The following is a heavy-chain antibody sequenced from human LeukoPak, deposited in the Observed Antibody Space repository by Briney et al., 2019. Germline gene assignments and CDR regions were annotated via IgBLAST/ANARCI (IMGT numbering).Heavy chain of an antibody. CDR2: IIPIFGTA. CDR3: ARRGVGYSPPFDY. D-gene: IGHD3-10*01. V-gene: IGHV1-69*05. CDR1: GGTFSSYA. J-gene: IGHJ4*02. Sequence: SVKVSCKASGGTFSSYAISWVRQAPGQGLEWMGGIIPIFGTANYAQKFQGRVTMTRDTSTSTVYMELSSLRSEDTAVYYCARRGVGYSPPFDYWGQGTLVTVSS.